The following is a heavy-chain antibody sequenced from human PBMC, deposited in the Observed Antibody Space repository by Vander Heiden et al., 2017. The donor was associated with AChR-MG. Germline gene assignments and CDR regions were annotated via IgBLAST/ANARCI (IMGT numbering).Heavy chain of an antibody. V-gene: IGHV3-33*01. CDR2: IWYDGSNK. CDR1: GFTFISDG. J-gene: IGHJ6*03. D-gene: IGHD6-13*01. Sequence: QVQLVESGGGVVQPGRFLRLSCAASGFTFISDGMHWVRQAPGKGLEWVAVIWYDGSNKYYADSVKGRFTISRDNSKNTLYLQMSSLRADDTAVYYCARDAGQQLDSAYYMDVWGKGTTVTVSS. CDR3: ARDAGQQLDSAYYMDV.